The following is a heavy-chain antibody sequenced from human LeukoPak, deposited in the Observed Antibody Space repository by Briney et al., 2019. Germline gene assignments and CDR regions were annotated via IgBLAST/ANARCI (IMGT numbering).Heavy chain of an antibody. D-gene: IGHD3-16*01. V-gene: IGHV3-30*18. J-gene: IGHJ4*02. CDR2: ITSDGNNK. CDR1: GFTFSSYG. CDR3: AKDNYDSSGIRDY. Sequence: PGGSLRLSCAASGFTFSSYGMHWVRQAPGKGLEWVAVITSDGNNKFYAEAVKGRFTISRDNVKNTLYLQMNSLRPEDAAMYFCAKDNYDSSGIRDYWGQGTLVTVSS.